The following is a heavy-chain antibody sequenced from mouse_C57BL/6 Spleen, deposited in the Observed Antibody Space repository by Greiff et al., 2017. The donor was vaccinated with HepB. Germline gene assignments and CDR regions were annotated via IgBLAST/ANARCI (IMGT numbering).Heavy chain of an antibody. CDR2: INPNNGGT. CDR3: ARYDGYSYYFDY. CDR1: GYTFTDYY. D-gene: IGHD2-3*01. J-gene: IGHJ2*01. V-gene: IGHV1-26*01. Sequence: EVQLQQSGPELVKPGASVKISCKASGYTFTDYYMNWVKQSHGKSLEWIGDINPNNGGTSYNQKFKGKATLTVDKSSSTAYMELRSLTSEDSAVYYCARYDGYSYYFDYWGQGTTLTVSS.